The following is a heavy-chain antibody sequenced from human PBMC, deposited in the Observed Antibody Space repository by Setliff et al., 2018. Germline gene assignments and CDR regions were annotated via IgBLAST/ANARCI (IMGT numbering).Heavy chain of an antibody. CDR3: AGLPPLHTPMALTFDY. D-gene: IGHD5-18*01. Sequence: PSETLSLTCTVSGGSVGNSHYYWSWIRQPAGKGLEWIGQIYTSWSTNYNPSLKSRVTISVDTSKNQFSLELRSVTAADTAVYYRAGLPPLHTPMALTFDYWGQGILVTVSS. J-gene: IGHJ4*02. CDR2: IYTSWST. V-gene: IGHV4-61*09. CDR1: GGSVGNSHYY.